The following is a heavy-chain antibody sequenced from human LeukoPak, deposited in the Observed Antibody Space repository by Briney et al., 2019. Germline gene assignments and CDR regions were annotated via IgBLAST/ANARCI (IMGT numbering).Heavy chain of an antibody. CDR2: ISSSSSYI. V-gene: IGHV3-21*01. CDR1: GFTFISYS. CDR3: ARGSSGGGLDFNYYYYVDV. D-gene: IGHD3-16*01. Sequence: SGGSLRLSCAASGFTFISYSMNWVRQAPGKGLGVVSSISSSSSYIYYADSVKGRFTISRDNAKNSLYLQMNSLRAEDTAVYYCARGSSGGGLDFNYYYYVDVWGKGTTVTVSS. J-gene: IGHJ6*03.